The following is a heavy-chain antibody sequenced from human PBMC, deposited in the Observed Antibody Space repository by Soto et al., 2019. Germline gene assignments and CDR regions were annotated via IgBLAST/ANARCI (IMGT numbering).Heavy chain of an antibody. Sequence: GGSLRLSCAASGFTFTNVAMTWVRQAPGKGLEWVSTITDSGGSTDYADSVKGRFTISRDNSKSTLYLQMNNLRADDTAVYYCAKLYWNPRYFDYWGQGARVTVAS. CDR1: GFTFTNVA. J-gene: IGHJ4*02. CDR2: ITDSGGST. D-gene: IGHD1-1*01. V-gene: IGHV3-23*01. CDR3: AKLYWNPRYFDY.